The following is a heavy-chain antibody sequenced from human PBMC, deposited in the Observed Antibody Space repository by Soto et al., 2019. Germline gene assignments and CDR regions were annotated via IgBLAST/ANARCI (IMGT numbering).Heavy chain of an antibody. CDR3: AIPPPIEVAGPDY. CDR1: GGSISGSPYH. V-gene: IGHV4-39*02. CDR2: IDDSGKV. Sequence: XETLSLTCTVSGGSISGSPYHWGWIRQPPGKGLEWIGSIDDSGKVYYNPSLTGRATLLVDTSKNRFPLNLNSVTAADTAVYYCAIPPPIEVAGPDYWGQGTLVTVSS. J-gene: IGHJ4*02. D-gene: IGHD6-19*01.